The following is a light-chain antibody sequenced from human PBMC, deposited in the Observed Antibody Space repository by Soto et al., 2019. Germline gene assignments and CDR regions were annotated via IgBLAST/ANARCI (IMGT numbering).Light chain of an antibody. CDR1: SSGVGGYNY. Sequence: QSAMTQPASVSGSPGQSITISCTGTSSGVGGYNYVSWYQQHPGKAPKLMIYEASNRPSGVSNRFSGSKSGNTASLTISGLQPEDEADYYCSSYSSSRSYVFGTGTKLTVL. CDR2: EAS. CDR3: SSYSSSRSYV. J-gene: IGLJ1*01. V-gene: IGLV2-14*01.